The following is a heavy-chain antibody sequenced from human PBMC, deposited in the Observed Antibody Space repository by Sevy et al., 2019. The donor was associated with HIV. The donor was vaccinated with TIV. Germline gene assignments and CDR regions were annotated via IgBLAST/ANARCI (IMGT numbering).Heavy chain of an antibody. D-gene: IGHD3-9*01. V-gene: IGHV3-23*01. CDR1: GFTFNIYA. Sequence: GGSLRRSCAASGFTFNIYAMTWVRQAPGKGLEWVSTISVSGGSTYYADSVKGRFTISRDNSKNTLYLQMNSLRAEDTAVYYCAKDHDNNWFDPWGQGTLVTVSS. CDR3: AKDHDNNWFDP. CDR2: ISVSGGST. J-gene: IGHJ5*02.